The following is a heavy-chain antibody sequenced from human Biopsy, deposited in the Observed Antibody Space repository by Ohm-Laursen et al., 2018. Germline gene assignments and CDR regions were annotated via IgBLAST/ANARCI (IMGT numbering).Heavy chain of an antibody. Sequence: TRSLTCTVSGGSVSSGGFYWSWIRQHPGKGLEWVGYIYYSGTTYYNPSLKSLVTISVDTSKNQFSLKLNSVTAADTAVYYCARRPYGGTRYWYFDLWGRGTLVTVSS. CDR1: GGSVSSGGFY. CDR2: IYYSGTT. CDR3: ARRPYGGTRYWYFDL. J-gene: IGHJ2*01. V-gene: IGHV4-31*01. D-gene: IGHD4-23*01.